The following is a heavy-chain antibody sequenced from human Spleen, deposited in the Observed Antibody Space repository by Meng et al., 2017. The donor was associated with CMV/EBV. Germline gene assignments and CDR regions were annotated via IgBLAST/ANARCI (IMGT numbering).Heavy chain of an antibody. CDR2: INAGYGDT. Sequence: CKASGYTFTKYAIHWMRQAPGQRLEWMGWINAGYGDTRYSQKFQGRIIITRDTSANTSYMELRGLKSEDTAVFYCAREPGSNTRYDSWGQGTLVTVSS. D-gene: IGHD1-14*01. J-gene: IGHJ4*02. CDR3: AREPGSNTRYDS. V-gene: IGHV1-3*01. CDR1: GYTFTKYA.